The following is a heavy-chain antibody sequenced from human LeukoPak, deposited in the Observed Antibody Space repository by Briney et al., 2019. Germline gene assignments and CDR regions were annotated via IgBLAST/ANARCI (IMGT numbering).Heavy chain of an antibody. CDR1: GGSITSSGVY. CDR3: ARDLGRGSAGYDY. Sequence: SETLSLTCTVSGGSITSSGVYWGWVRQPPGKGLEWVGCVYYGGDTYYNPSLKSRVTISVDTSKNQFSLKLSSVTAADTAVYYCARDLGRGSAGYDYWGQGTLVTVSS. D-gene: IGHD3-22*01. CDR2: VYYGGDT. J-gene: IGHJ4*02. V-gene: IGHV4-39*07.